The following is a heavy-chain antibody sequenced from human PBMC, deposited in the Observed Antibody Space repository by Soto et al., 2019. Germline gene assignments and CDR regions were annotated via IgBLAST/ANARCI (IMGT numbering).Heavy chain of an antibody. Sequence: SETLSLTCTVSGDSIGTTHSYWAWIRQSPGKGLEWIGNIHYSGSTYYMPSLRSRVTLSVDTSRNQFSLRLTSVTAEDTAVYYCARHEGNGNVWPLDYWGQGILVTVSS. J-gene: IGHJ4*02. CDR2: IHYSGST. D-gene: IGHD2-8*01. CDR1: GDSIGTTHSY. CDR3: ARHEGNGNVWPLDY. V-gene: IGHV4-39*01.